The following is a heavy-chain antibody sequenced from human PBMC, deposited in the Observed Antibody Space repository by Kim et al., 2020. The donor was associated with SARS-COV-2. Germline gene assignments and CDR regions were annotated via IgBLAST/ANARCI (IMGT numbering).Heavy chain of an antibody. J-gene: IGHJ6*02. D-gene: IGHD3-10*01. CDR2: INPSGGST. CDR3: ARLRRSGSGSWVYYYYYGMDV. Sequence: ASVKVSCKASGYTFTSYYMHWVRQAPGQGLEWMGIINPSGGSTSYAQKFQGRVTMTRDTSTSTVYMELSSLRSEDTAVYYCARLRRSGSGSWVYYYYYGMDVWGQGTTVTISS. CDR1: GYTFTSYY. V-gene: IGHV1-46*01.